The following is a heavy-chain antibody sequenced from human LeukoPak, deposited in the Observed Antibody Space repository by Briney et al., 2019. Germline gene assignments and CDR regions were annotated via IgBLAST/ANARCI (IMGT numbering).Heavy chain of an antibody. CDR3: SGYSYGYTLDEAY. J-gene: IGHJ4*02. CDR1: GFTVSSNY. D-gene: IGHD5-18*01. CDR2: IYSGGST. Sequence: GVSLRLSCAASGFTVSSNYMSWVRQAPGKGLEWVSVIYSGGSTYYADSVKGRFTISRDNSKNTLYLQMNSLRAEDTAVYYCSGYSYGYTLDEAYWGQGTLVTVSS. V-gene: IGHV3-66*01.